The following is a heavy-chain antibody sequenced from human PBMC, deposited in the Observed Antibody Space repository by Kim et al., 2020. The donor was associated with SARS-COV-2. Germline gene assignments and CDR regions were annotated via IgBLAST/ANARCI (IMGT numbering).Heavy chain of an antibody. Sequence: SETLSLTCTVSGGSISSYYWSWIRQPAGKGLEWIGRIYTSGSTNYNPSLKSRVTMSVDTSKNQFSLKLSSVTAADTAVYYCAREGGYCSSTSCLWFDYYYYYYMDVWGKGTTVTVSS. CDR2: IYTSGST. D-gene: IGHD2-2*03. CDR1: GGSISSYY. V-gene: IGHV4-4*07. J-gene: IGHJ6*03. CDR3: AREGGYCSSTSCLWFDYYYYYYMDV.